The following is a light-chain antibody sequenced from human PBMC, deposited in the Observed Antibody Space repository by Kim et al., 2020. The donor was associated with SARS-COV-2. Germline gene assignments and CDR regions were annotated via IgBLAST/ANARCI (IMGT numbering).Light chain of an antibody. CDR1: SNNVGNLG. CDR2: RNN. Sequence: QAGLTQPPSVSKDLRQTATLTCTGDSNNVGNLGAAWLQQHQGHPPKVLSYRNNNRPSGISERFSASRSGNTASLTITGLQPEDEADYYCSAWDSSLSAWLFGGGTQLTVL. V-gene: IGLV10-54*04. J-gene: IGLJ7*01. CDR3: SAWDSSLSAWL.